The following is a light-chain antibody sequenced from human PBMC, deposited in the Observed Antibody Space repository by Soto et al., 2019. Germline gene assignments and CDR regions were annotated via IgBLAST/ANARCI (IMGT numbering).Light chain of an antibody. J-gene: IGKJ4*01. CDR1: QSVAKF. CDR3: QHYYDVPLN. V-gene: IGKV3-11*02. CDR2: DAS. Sequence: EIVLTQSPDTLSLSPGERATLSCRASQSVAKFLAWYQQKGGQAPRLLIFDASTRATGIPDRFNATGSGRAFTLTISSLEPEDFAVYYCQHYYDVPLNFGGGTSVEIK.